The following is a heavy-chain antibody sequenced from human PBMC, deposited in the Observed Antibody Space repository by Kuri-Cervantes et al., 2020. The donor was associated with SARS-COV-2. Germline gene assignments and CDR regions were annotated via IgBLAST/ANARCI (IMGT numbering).Heavy chain of an antibody. Sequence: ASVKVSCKASGYTLKTYGLSWVRQAPGQGLEWMGWISAYNDNTNYAQNLQGRVTMTTDTSTSTAYMELRSLTSDDTAVYYCVRNMYYAVWSAYGDWGQGTLVTVSS. CDR3: VRNMYYAVWSAYGD. V-gene: IGHV1-18*01. CDR1: GYTLKTYG. D-gene: IGHD3-3*01. CDR2: ISAYNDNT. J-gene: IGHJ4*01.